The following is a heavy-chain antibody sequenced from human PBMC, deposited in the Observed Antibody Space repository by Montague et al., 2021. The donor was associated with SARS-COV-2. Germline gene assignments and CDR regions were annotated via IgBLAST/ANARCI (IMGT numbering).Heavy chain of an antibody. Sequence: SETLSLTCTVSGGSIDSYYWSWLRQPPGKGLEWIGYIYYRGTTNYNPSLESRVTMPVDTSKNQFSLDLSSVTAADTAMYYCARELQYNWFDPWGQGTLVTVSS. J-gene: IGHJ5*02. CDR3: ARELQYNWFDP. D-gene: IGHD2-21*02. CDR1: GGSIDSYY. V-gene: IGHV4-59*01. CDR2: IYYRGTT.